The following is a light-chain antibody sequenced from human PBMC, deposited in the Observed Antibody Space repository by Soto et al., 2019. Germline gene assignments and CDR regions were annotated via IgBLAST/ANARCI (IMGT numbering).Light chain of an antibody. J-gene: IGKJ4*01. CDR3: QQHISWPLT. CDR2: GAS. Sequence: EIVLTQSPATLSLSPGARATLSCRASQSVSNNYLAWYQQKPGQAPRLLIYGASNRATGIPDRFSGSGSGTDFTLTISNLEPEDFAVYYCQQHISWPLTFGGGTKVDIK. CDR1: QSVSNNY. V-gene: IGKV3-11*01.